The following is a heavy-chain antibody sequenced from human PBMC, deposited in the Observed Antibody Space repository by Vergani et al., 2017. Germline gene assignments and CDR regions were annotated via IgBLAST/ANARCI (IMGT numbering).Heavy chain of an antibody. Sequence: QVQLQESGPGLVKPSQTLSLTCTVSGGSISSGGYYWSWIRQPPGKGLEWIGEINHSGSTNYNPSLKSRVTISVDTSKNQFSLKLSSVTAADTAVYYCARGGGEVGASDVENWFDPWGQGTLVTVSS. D-gene: IGHD1-26*01. CDR2: INHSGST. CDR1: GGSISSGGYY. V-gene: IGHV4-61*08. J-gene: IGHJ5*02. CDR3: ARGGGEVGASDVENWFDP.